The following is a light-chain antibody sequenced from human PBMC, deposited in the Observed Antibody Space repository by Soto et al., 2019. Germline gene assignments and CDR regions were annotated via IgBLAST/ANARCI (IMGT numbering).Light chain of an antibody. V-gene: IGKV3-15*01. CDR2: GAS. J-gene: IGKJ5*01. CDR1: QSVSNN. CDR3: QQYNNWPPQIT. Sequence: IVMTHSPATLSVSKGERATLSCRASQSVSNNLAWYQQKPGQAPRLLIYGASTRATGLPARFSGSGSGTEFTLTISSLQSEDFAVYYCQQYNNWPPQITFGQGTRLEIK.